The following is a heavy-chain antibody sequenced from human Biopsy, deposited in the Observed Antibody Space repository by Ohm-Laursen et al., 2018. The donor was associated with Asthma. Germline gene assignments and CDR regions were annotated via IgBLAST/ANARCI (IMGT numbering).Heavy chain of an antibody. CDR3: ARLRIRPYYFDY. Sequence: PGTLSLTCPVPGGSINSSTWWSWVRQPPGKGLEWIGEFFHTGSTYYSPSLKSRITISVDTSKKQFSLKLSSVTAADTAVYYCARLRIRPYYFDYWGRGTLVTVSS. CDR1: GGSINSSTW. D-gene: IGHD2-15*01. CDR2: FFHTGST. J-gene: IGHJ4*02. V-gene: IGHV4-4*03.